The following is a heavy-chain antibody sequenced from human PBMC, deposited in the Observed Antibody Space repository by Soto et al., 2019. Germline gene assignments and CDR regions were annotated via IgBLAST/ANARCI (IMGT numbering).Heavy chain of an antibody. CDR3: ARPLWRDDYNWGYFDL. D-gene: IGHD4-4*01. V-gene: IGHV3-30-3*01. CDR1: GCTFSSYA. CDR2: ISYDGSNK. Sequence: QVQLVESGGGVVQPGRSLRLSCAASGCTFSSYAMHWVRQAPGKGLEWVAVISYDGSNKYYADSVKGRFTISRDNSKYSLFLQMNSLRDEDTAVYYCARPLWRDDYNWGYFDLWGRGTLVTVSS. J-gene: IGHJ2*01.